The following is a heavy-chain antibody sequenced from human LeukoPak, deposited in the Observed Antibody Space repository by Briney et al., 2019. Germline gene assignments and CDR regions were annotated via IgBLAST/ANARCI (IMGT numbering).Heavy chain of an antibody. CDR3: GRGRPHGNDY. J-gene: IGHJ4*02. D-gene: IGHD4-23*01. V-gene: IGHV3-74*01. CDR2: IASDGSST. CDR1: GFTFSSYW. Sequence: GGSLRLSCAASGFTFSSYWMNWVRQAPGKGLVWVSRIASDGSSTTYADSVKGRFSISRDNAKNTLDLQMNSLRVEDAAVDYCGRGRPHGNDYWGQGTLVTVSS.